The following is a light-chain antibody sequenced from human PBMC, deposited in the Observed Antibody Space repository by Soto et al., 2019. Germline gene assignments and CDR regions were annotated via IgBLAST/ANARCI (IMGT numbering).Light chain of an antibody. J-gene: IGKJ1*01. CDR1: QSVSSSY. CDR3: QHYGTSWWT. CDR2: GAS. V-gene: IGKV3-20*01. Sequence: TLFLSPGERAPLSLRASQSVSSSYLAWYQQKPGQAPRLLISGASGRATGIPVRFSSSGSETDFTLTISRLEPEDFAVYYCQHYGTSWWTFGQGTKVDIK.